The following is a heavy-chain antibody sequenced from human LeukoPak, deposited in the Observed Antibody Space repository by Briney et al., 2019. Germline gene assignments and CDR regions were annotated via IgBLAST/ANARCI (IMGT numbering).Heavy chain of an antibody. CDR3: ATSPYYYGSGSYYKGSY. CDR2: IYYSGST. Sequence: PSQTLSLTCTVSGGSISSGDYYWSSIRQPPGKGLEWIGYIYYSGSTYYNPSLKSRITISVDTSKNQFSLKLSSVTAADTAVYYCATSPYYYGSGSYYKGSYWGQGTLVTVSS. J-gene: IGHJ4*02. V-gene: IGHV4-30-4*01. D-gene: IGHD3-10*01. CDR1: GGSISSGDYY.